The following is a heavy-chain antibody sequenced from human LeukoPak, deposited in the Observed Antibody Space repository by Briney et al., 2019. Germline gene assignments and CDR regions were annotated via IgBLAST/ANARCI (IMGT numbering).Heavy chain of an antibody. CDR2: ISSSSSYI. V-gene: IGHV3-21*01. CDR1: GYTFSSYS. D-gene: IGHD2-21*01. J-gene: IGHJ6*03. CDR3: ARDCADYYYYMDV. Sequence: GGSLRLSCAASGYTFSSYSMNWVRQAPGKGLEWVSSISSSSSYIYYADSVKGRFTISRDNAKNSLYLQMNSLRAEDTAVYYCARDCADYYYYMDVWGKGTTVTISS.